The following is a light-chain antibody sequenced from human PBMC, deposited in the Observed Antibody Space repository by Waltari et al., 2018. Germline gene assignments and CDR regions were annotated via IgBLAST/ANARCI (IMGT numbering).Light chain of an antibody. V-gene: IGKV1-9*01. CDR1: QVISGY. Sequence: DIQLTQSPSFLSASVGDRVTITCRASQVISGYLAWFQQKPGKAPKLLIYTTSTLQSGVPSRLSDSGSGTEFTLTISSLQPEDFATYYCQQLNSYPITFGGGTKVEIK. CDR3: QQLNSYPIT. J-gene: IGKJ4*01. CDR2: TTS.